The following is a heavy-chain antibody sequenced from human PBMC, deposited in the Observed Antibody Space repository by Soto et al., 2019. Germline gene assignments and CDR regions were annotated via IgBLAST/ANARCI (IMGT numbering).Heavy chain of an antibody. J-gene: IGHJ2*01. CDR1: GYTFTNYF. D-gene: IGHD3-22*01. CDR3: ARVRRFDSNGYTNYWYFDF. V-gene: IGHV1-46*03. CDR2: INPTGGST. Sequence: QVQLVQSGAEVKKPGASVKVSCKASGYTFTNYFIHWVRQAPGQGLEWMGIINPTGGSTSYAQKFPGRVTMTRDTSTTTVYMELSSLRSEDTAVYYCARVRRFDSNGYTNYWYFDFWGRGTLVTVSS.